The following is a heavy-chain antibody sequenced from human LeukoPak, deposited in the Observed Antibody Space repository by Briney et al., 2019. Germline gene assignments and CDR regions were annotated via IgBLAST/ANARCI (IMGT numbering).Heavy chain of an antibody. CDR2: IYYSGSI. CDR1: GGSISSYY. V-gene: IGHV4-59*01. D-gene: IGHD1-26*01. Sequence: SETLSLTCIVSGGSISSYYWSWIRQPPGKGLEWIGYIYYSGSINYNPSLKSRVTISVDTSKNQFSLKLSSVAAADTAVYYCARSIVGTKGAFDIWGQGTMVTVSS. J-gene: IGHJ3*02. CDR3: ARSIVGTKGAFDI.